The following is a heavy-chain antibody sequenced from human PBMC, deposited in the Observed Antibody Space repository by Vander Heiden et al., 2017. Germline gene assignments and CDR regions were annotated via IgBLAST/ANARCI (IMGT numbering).Heavy chain of an antibody. CDR1: GYTFTTDG. D-gene: IGHD5-18*01. J-gene: IGHJ3*02. CDR3: ARDHEADTAMGGGAFDI. V-gene: IGHV1-18*01. CDR2: ISAYNGNT. Sequence: QHQLVRSGAEVKKAGASVKVPCKASGYTFTTDGISWVRQAPVQGLAWMGWISAYNGNTNDAKKLQGRVTMTTDTSTSTASIELRSLRSEETAVYYCARDHEADTAMGGGAFDIWGQGTMVTVSS.